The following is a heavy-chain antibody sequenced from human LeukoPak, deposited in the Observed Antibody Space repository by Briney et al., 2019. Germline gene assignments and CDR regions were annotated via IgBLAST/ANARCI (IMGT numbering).Heavy chain of an antibody. V-gene: IGHV3-20*04. D-gene: IGHD6-13*01. CDR2: INWNGGST. CDR1: GFTFDDYG. CDR3: ARSEGSSWYGRHFDY. Sequence: GGSLTLSCAASGFTFDDYGMSWVRQAPGKGLEWVCGINWNGGSTGYADSVKGRFTNSRDNAKNSLYLQMNSLRAEDTALYYCARSEGSSWYGRHFDYWGQGTLVTVSS. J-gene: IGHJ4*02.